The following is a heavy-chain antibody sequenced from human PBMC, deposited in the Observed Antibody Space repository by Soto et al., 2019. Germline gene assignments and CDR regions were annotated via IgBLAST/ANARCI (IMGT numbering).Heavy chain of an antibody. D-gene: IGHD5-12*01. CDR2: IYPGDSDT. V-gene: IGHV5-51*01. CDR1: GYSFTSYW. Sequence: GESLKISCKSSGYSFTSYWIGWVRQMPGKGLEWMGIIYPGDSDTRYSPSFQGQVTISADKSISTAYLQWSSLKASDTAMYYCARGATSYYYGMDVWGQGTTVTVSS. CDR3: ARGATSYYYGMDV. J-gene: IGHJ6*02.